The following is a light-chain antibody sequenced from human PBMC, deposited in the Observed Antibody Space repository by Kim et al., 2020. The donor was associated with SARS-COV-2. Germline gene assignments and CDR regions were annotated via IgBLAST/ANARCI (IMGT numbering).Light chain of an antibody. J-gene: IGLJ3*02. V-gene: IGLV3-1*01. CDR1: NLDDKY. CDR3: QAWDSSEAV. CDR2: RDT. Sequence: SYELTQPPSVSVSPGQTASISCSGDNLDDKYVCWYHQKPGQSPVVVIYRDTERPSGIPERFSGSNSGNTATLTISGTQAPVEGDYYCQAWDSSEAVFGGG.